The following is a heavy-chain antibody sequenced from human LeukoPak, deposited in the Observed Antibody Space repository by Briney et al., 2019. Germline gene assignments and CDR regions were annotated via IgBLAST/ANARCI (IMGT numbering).Heavy chain of an antibody. V-gene: IGHV4-39*07. CDR1: GVSISSSNSY. J-gene: IGHJ5*02. D-gene: IGHD1-26*01. CDR2: IYYSGNT. CDR3: ARAVGATLAWFDP. Sequence: SETLSLTCTVSGVSISSSNSYWGWIRQPPGKGLEWIGSIYYSGNTYYNASLKSRVTISVDTSKNQFSLKLSSVTAADTAVYYCARAVGATLAWFDPWGQGTLVTASS.